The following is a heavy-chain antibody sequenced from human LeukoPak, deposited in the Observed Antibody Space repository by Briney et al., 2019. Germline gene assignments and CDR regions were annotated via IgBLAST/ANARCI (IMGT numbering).Heavy chain of an antibody. J-gene: IGHJ4*02. D-gene: IGHD3-22*01. CDR2: ISGGGGST. Sequence: GGTLRLSCAASGFTFNNYAMSWVRQAPGKGLEWVSAISGGGGSTYYADSVKGRFSISRDSSSNTLYLQMNSLRGEDTAVYYCAKENWVYNWKYDSSGSGINYWGQGTLVTVSS. CDR3: AKENWVYNWKYDSSGSGINY. V-gene: IGHV3-23*01. CDR1: GFTFNNYA.